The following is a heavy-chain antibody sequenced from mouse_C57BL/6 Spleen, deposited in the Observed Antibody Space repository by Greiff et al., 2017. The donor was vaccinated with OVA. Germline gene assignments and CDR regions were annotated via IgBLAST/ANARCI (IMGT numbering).Heavy chain of an antibody. V-gene: IGHV1-80*01. J-gene: IGHJ2*01. CDR1: GYAFSSYW. D-gene: IGHD1-1*01. Sequence: QVQLQQSGAELVKPGASVKISRKASGYAFSSYWMNWVKQRPGKGLEWIGQIYPGDGDTNYNGKFKGKATLTADKSSSTAYMQLSSLTSEDSAVYFCARDYGSSYFFDYWGQGTTLTVSS. CDR3: ARDYGSSYFFDY. CDR2: IYPGDGDT.